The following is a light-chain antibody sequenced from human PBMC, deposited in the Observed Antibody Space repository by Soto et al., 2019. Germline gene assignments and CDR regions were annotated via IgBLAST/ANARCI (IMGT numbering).Light chain of an antibody. V-gene: IGKV4-1*01. CDR1: QSLLYYSNNNNY. CDR3: QQYYGIPFT. J-gene: IGKJ3*01. CDR2: WAS. Sequence: DIVMTQSPDSLAVSLGERATINCKSNQSLLYYSNNNNYLGWYQQKPGQSPRLLIYWASNREVGVPDRFSGSGSGTDFTLTINRLQAEDVAVYYCQQYYGIPFTFGPGTKVHIK.